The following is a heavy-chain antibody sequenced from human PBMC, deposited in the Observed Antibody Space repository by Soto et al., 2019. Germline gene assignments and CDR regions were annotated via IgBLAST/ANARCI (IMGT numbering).Heavy chain of an antibody. Sequence: ASVKVSCKASGYTFTSYGISWVRQAPGQGLEWMGWISAYNGNTNYAQKLQGRVTMTTDTSTSTAYMELRSPRSDDTAVYYCARDGKIAVADAFDIWGQGTMVTVSS. CDR2: ISAYNGNT. J-gene: IGHJ3*02. V-gene: IGHV1-18*01. CDR1: GYTFTSYG. D-gene: IGHD6-19*01. CDR3: ARDGKIAVADAFDI.